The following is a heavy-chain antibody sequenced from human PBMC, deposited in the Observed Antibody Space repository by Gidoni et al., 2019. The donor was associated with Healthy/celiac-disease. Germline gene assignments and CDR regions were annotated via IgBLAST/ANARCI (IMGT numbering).Heavy chain of an antibody. D-gene: IGHD3-3*01. V-gene: IGHV3-23*01. CDR3: AKDSDYDFWSGYWSGWFDP. Sequence: EVQLLESGGGLVQPGGSLRLSCAASGFTFSSYAMSWVRQAPGKGLEWVSAISGSGGSTYYADSVKGRFTISRDNSKNTLYLQMNSLRAEDTAVYYCAKDSDYDFWSGYWSGWFDPWGQGTLVTVSS. CDR1: GFTFSSYA. J-gene: IGHJ5*02. CDR2: ISGSGGST.